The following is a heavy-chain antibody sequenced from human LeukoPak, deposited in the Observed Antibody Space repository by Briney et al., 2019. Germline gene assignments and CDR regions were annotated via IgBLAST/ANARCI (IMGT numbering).Heavy chain of an antibody. CDR1: GGTFSSYA. CDR3: ARGSLSGSYLHYYYYYMDV. CDR2: IIPIFGTA. J-gene: IGHJ6*03. Sequence: SVKVSCKASGGTFSSYAISWVRQAPGQGLEWMGGIIPIFGTANYAQKFQGRVTITTDESTSTAYMELSSLRSEDTAVYYCARGSLSGSYLHYYYYYMDVWAKGPRSPSP. D-gene: IGHD1-26*01. V-gene: IGHV1-69*05.